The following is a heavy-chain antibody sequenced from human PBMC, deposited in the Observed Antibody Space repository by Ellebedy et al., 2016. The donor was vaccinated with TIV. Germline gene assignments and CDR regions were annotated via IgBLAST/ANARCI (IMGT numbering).Heavy chain of an antibody. CDR1: GYTFTSYD. CDR2: MNPNSGNT. V-gene: IGHV1-8*01. J-gene: IGHJ6*03. Sequence: ASVKVSCXASGYTFTSYDINWVRQATGQGLEWMGWMNPNSGNTGYAQKFQGRVTMTRNTSISTAYMELSSLRSEDTAVYYCARVGLRFPPKNYYYYYMDVWGKGTTVIVSS. D-gene: IGHD3-3*01. CDR3: ARVGLRFPPKNYYYYYMDV.